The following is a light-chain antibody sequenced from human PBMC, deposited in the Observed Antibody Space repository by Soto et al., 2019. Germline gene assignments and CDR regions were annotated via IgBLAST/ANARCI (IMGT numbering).Light chain of an antibody. Sequence: AIQMTQSPASVSSSPGDRVTITCRASQSISGYLAWYQQKPGKAPKLLIYSASTLQSGVPSRFTASGFGTEFTLAISGLESEDSATYYCHQYYSFPPWTFGQGTKVEIQ. CDR3: HQYYSFPPWT. CDR1: QSISGY. V-gene: IGKV1-8*01. CDR2: SAS. J-gene: IGKJ1*01.